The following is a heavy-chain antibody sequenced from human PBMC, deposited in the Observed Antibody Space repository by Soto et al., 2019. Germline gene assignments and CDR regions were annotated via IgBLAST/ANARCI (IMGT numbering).Heavy chain of an antibody. CDR1: GGSSSGYN. Sequence: NMFFTSAADGGSSSGYNCSWIHHPPGKGLELIGEINHSGSTNYNPSLKCRVTISVDTSKNQFSLKLSSVTAADTAVYYCARGVKEPYYYYYGMDVWGQGTTVT. V-gene: IGHV4-34*01. CDR2: INHSGST. D-gene: IGHD1-1*01. CDR3: ARGVKEPYYYYYGMDV. J-gene: IGHJ6*02.